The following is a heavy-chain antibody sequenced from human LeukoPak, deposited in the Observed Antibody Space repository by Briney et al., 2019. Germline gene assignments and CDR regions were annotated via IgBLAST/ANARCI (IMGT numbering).Heavy chain of an antibody. J-gene: IGHJ4*02. Sequence: PGRSLRLSCAASGFTFSSYAMHWVRQAPGKGLEWVAVISYDGSNKYYADSVKGRFTISRDNSKNTLYLQMNSPRAEDTAVYYCARDRDYSFDYWGQGTLVTVSS. CDR3: ARDRDYSFDY. D-gene: IGHD4-11*01. CDR1: GFTFSSYA. CDR2: ISYDGSNK. V-gene: IGHV3-30-3*01.